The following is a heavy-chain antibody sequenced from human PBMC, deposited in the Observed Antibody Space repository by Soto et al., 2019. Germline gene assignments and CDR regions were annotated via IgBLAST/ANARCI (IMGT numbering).Heavy chain of an antibody. V-gene: IGHV4-59*01. CDR3: ASSGSYVR. CDR2: IYYSGST. D-gene: IGHD1-26*01. J-gene: IGHJ4*02. CDR1: GGSTSSYY. Sequence: SETLSLTCTVSGGSTSSYYWSWIRQPPGKGLEWIGYIYYSGSTNYNPSLKSRVTISVDTSKNQFSLKLSSVTAADTAVYYCASSGSYVRWGQGTLVTVSS.